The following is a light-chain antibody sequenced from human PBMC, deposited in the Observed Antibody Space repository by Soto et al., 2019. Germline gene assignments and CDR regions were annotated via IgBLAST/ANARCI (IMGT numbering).Light chain of an antibody. CDR1: SSDVGGYNY. CDR3: SSYTSSSTPYV. CDR2: DVS. Sequence: QSVLTQPASVSGSPGQSITISCTGTSSDVGGYNYVSWYQQHPGKALKLMIYDVSNRPSGVSNLFSGSKSGNTASLTISGLQAEDEADYYCSSYTSSSTPYVFGTGTKVTVL. V-gene: IGLV2-14*01. J-gene: IGLJ1*01.